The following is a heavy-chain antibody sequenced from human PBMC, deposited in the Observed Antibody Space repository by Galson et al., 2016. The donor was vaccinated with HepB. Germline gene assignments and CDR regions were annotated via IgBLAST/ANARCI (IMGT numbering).Heavy chain of an antibody. D-gene: IGHD2-8*01. J-gene: IGHJ4*02. CDR2: IGGDGAT. CDR1: GFTFTNNI. Sequence: SLRLSCAASGFTFTNNIMSWVRQAPGKGLEWVSTIGGDGATFYGDSVKGRFTTSRDDSKSTLYLRMDSLRVEDTATYHCTKRCMTNTCHNADDFWGQGTLVTVSS. V-gene: IGHV3-23*01. CDR3: TKRCMTNTCHNADDF.